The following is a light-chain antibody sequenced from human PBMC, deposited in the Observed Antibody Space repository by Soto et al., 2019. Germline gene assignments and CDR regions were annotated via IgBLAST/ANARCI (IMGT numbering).Light chain of an antibody. Sequence: EIVLTQSPGTLSLSPGERATLSCRASQSLSDTYLAWYQQKPGQAPRLLIYGASSRATDIPDRFSGSGSGTDFTLTISRLEPEDFAVYYCQEYGTSRTFGQGTKVEIK. CDR2: GAS. CDR3: QEYGTSRT. V-gene: IGKV3-20*01. CDR1: QSLSDTY. J-gene: IGKJ1*01.